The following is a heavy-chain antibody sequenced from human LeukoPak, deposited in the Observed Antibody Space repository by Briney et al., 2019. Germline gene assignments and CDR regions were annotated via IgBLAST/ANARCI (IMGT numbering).Heavy chain of an antibody. Sequence: ASVKVSCKASGYTFTGYYIHWVRQAPGQGLEWMGWINPNSGGTNYAQKLQGRVTMTTDTSTSTAYMELRSLRSDDTAVYYCARDRGRYYDSSGFSSSRDAFDIWGQGTMVTVSS. V-gene: IGHV1-2*02. CDR1: GYTFTGYY. CDR2: INPNSGGT. CDR3: ARDRGRYYDSSGFSSSRDAFDI. J-gene: IGHJ3*02. D-gene: IGHD3-22*01.